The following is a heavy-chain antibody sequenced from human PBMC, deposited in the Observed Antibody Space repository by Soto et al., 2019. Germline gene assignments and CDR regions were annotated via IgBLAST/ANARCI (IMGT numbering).Heavy chain of an antibody. CDR1: GGSISGDYY. CDR2: SYNSGSS. J-gene: IGHJ4*02. Sequence: QVRLHESGPGLVKPSQTLSLTCSVSGGSISGDYYWSWIRQSPEKGLNWIGYSYNSGSSYSNPALQSRLSMSLDTSKNQFSLKLRSVTAADTAVYYGARGGARWPGYFDSWGQGALVAVSS. V-gene: IGHV4-30-4*08. D-gene: IGHD2-15*01. CDR3: ARGGARWPGYFDS.